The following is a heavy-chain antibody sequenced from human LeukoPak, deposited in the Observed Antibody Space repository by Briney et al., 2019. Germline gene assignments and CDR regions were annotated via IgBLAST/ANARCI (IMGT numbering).Heavy chain of an antibody. CDR1: GGSFSGYY. J-gene: IGHJ4*02. V-gene: IGHV4-34*01. Sequence: SETLSLTCAVYGGSFSGYYWSWIRQPPGKGLEWIGEINHSGSTNYNPSLKSRVTISVDTSKNQFSLKLSSVTAADTAVYYCARGFLYYYDSSGYYYWGKGTLVPVS. CDR2: INHSGST. CDR3: ARGFLYYYDSSGYYY. D-gene: IGHD3-22*01.